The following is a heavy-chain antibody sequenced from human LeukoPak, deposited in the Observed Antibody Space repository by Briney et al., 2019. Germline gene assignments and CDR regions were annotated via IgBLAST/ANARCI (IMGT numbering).Heavy chain of an antibody. V-gene: IGHV3-13*01. J-gene: IGHJ5*02. D-gene: IGHD6-19*01. Sequence: GGSLRLTCAASGFTLSSYDMHWVRQATGKGLEWVSAIGTAGDTYYPGSVKGRFTISRENAKNSLYLQMNNLRAEDTAVYYCARGYSSGWYPWGQGTLVTVSS. CDR2: IGTAGDT. CDR3: ARGYSSGWYP. CDR1: GFTLSSYD.